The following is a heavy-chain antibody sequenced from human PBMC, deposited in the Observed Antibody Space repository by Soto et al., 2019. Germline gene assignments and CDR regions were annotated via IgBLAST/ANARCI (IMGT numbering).Heavy chain of an antibody. CDR3: ASQAHPVDYFDY. CDR1: GGSLSSSSYY. Sequence: SETLSLTCTVSGGSLSSSSYYWGWIRQPPGKGLEWIGSIYYSGSTYYNPSLKSRVTISVDTSKNQFSLKLSSVTAADTAVYYCASQAHPVDYFDYWGQGTLVTVSS. J-gene: IGHJ4*02. D-gene: IGHD6-19*01. V-gene: IGHV4-39*01. CDR2: IYYSGST.